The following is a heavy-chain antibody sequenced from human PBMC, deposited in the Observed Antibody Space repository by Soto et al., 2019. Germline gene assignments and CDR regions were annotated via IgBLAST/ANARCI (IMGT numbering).Heavy chain of an antibody. D-gene: IGHD3-9*01. CDR1: VYTFTGYY. J-gene: IGHJ4*02. CDR2: INPNSGGT. V-gene: IGHV1-2*02. Sequence: ASVKLSCKASVYTFTGYYMHCVLQAPGQGLEWMGWINPNSGGTNYAQKFQGRVTMTRDTSISTAYMELSRLRSDDTAVYYCARYGALYDILTGYAYWAQGTLVIVSA. CDR3: ARYGALYDILTGYAY.